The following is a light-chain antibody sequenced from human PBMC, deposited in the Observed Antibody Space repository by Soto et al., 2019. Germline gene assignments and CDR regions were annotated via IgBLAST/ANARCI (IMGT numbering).Light chain of an antibody. CDR2: AAS. V-gene: IGKV1-39*01. J-gene: IGKJ1*01. Sequence: DSRMTRSPPSLSGSLGGRVTITCRASQSISSYLNWYQQKPGKAPKLLIYAASSLQSGVPSRFSGSGSGTDFTLTISSLQPEDCATYYCQQSESTRGVGQGTKVDIK. CDR3: QQSESTRG. CDR1: QSISSY.